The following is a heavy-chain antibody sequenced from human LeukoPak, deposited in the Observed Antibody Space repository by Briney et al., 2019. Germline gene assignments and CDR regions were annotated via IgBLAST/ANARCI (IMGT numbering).Heavy chain of an antibody. CDR1: GFTVSSNY. J-gene: IGHJ4*02. D-gene: IGHD5-18*01. CDR3: ARAEGYSYGYLGFDY. CDR2: IYSGGST. Sequence: GGSLRLSCAASGFTVSSNYMSWVRQAPGKGLEWVSVIYSGGSTYYADSVKGRLTISRDNSKNTLYLQMNSLRAEDTAVYYCARAEGYSYGYLGFDYWGQGTLVTVSS. V-gene: IGHV3-66*01.